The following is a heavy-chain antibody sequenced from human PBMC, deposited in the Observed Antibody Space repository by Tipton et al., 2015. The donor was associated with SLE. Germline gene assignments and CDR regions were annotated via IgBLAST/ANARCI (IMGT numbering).Heavy chain of an antibody. CDR2: IYYSGST. CDR3: ARQSSSSWYEAEYFQH. Sequence: TLSLTCAVYGGSFSGYYWSWIRQPPGKGLEWIGTIYYSGSTYYNPSLKSRVTISVDTSKNQFSLKLSSVTAADTAVYYCARQSSSSWYEAEYFQHWGQGTLVTVSS. CDR1: GGSFSGYY. D-gene: IGHD6-13*01. J-gene: IGHJ1*01. V-gene: IGHV4-34*01.